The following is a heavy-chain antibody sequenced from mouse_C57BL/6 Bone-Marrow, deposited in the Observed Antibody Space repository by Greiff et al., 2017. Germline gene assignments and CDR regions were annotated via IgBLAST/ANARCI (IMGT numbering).Heavy chain of an antibody. V-gene: IGHV1-81*01. CDR3: ARRDYRKRGFAY. Sequence: QVQLQQSGAELARPGASVKLSCKASGYTSTSYGISWVKQRTGQGLEWIGEIYPRSGNTYYNEKFKGKATLTADKSSSTAYMELRSLTSEDSAVYFCARRDYRKRGFAYWGQGTLVTVSA. D-gene: IGHD2-14*01. CDR1: GYTSTSYG. J-gene: IGHJ3*01. CDR2: IYPRSGNT.